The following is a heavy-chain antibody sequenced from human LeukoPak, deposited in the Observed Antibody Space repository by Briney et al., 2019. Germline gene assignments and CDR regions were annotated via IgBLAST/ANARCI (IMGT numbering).Heavy chain of an antibody. CDR1: GVSFSGFN. CDR3: GSVDVGSSSWEALDY. D-gene: IGHD6-13*01. V-gene: IGHV4-34*01. Sequence: PSETLSLTCAVYGVSFSGFNWSWIRQPPGKGLEWLGELKHSESTNYNPSLESRVTISIDTTNNEFSLKLSSVTAAYTGVYYCGSVDVGSSSWEALDYWGQGTLVTVSS. J-gene: IGHJ4*02. CDR2: LKHSEST.